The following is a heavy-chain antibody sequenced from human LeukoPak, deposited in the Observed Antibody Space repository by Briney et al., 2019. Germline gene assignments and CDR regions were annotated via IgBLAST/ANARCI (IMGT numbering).Heavy chain of an antibody. CDR1: GYTFTSYG. J-gene: IGHJ4*02. V-gene: IGHV1-18*01. CDR2: ISAYNGST. CDR3: AREPNDGPMASSFDY. Sequence: AAVKVSCKASGYTFTSYGISWVRQAPGQGLEWMGLISAYNGSTNYSQKLQGRVTMPTATSTSTAYMELRSLRSDDTAVYYCAREPNDGPMASSFDYWGQGTLVTVSS. D-gene: IGHD1-1*01.